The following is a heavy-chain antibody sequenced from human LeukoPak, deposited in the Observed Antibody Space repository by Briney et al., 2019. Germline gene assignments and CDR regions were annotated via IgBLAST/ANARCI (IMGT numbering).Heavy chain of an antibody. Sequence: GGSLRLSRAASGFTLSGYAMSWVRQAPRKPVECFSAISGSGSSTYYADSVKGRLTISRDNSKNTLYLQMNSLRADDTAVYYCLKSGYRDSSGYYYPLCPDYWGQGTLVTVSS. CDR1: GFTLSGYA. CDR2: ISGSGSST. J-gene: IGHJ4*02. CDR3: LKSGYRDSSGYYYPLCPDY. D-gene: IGHD3-22*01. V-gene: IGHV3-23*01.